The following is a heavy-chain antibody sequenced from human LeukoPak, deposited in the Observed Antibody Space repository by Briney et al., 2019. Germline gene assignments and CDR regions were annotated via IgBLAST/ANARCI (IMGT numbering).Heavy chain of an antibody. D-gene: IGHD3-10*01. V-gene: IGHV3-13*01. Sequence: GGSLRLSCAASEFTFSSYDMHWVRQATGKGLEWVSTIDTAGNAWYPDSVKGRFTISRENAKNSLNLQMNSLRVGDTAVYYCARSYYFGSGTYALDIWGQGTMVTVSS. CDR1: EFTFSSYD. CDR2: IDTAGNA. CDR3: ARSYYFGSGTYALDI. J-gene: IGHJ3*02.